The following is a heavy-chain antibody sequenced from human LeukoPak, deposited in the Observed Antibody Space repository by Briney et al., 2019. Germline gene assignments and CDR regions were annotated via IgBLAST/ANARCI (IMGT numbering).Heavy chain of an antibody. CDR1: GGTFSSYA. J-gene: IGHJ4*02. CDR2: IIPISGTA. V-gene: IGHV1-69*01. D-gene: IGHD3-3*01. CDR3: ARAPLPNYDFWSGYYTGPFDY. Sequence: SVKVSCKASGGTFSSYAISWVRQAPGQGLEWMGGIIPISGTANYAQKFQGRVTITADESTSTAYMELSSLRSEDTAVYYCARAPLPNYDFWSGYYTGPFDYWGQGTLVTVSS.